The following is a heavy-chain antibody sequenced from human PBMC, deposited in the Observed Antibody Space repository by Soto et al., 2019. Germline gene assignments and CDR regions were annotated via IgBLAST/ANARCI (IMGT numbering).Heavy chain of an antibody. CDR1: GFSFSSYW. Sequence: ESGGGLVRPGGSLRLSCAASGFSFSSYWMHWVRQVPGKGLVWVARMNEDGGTTDYVDSVKGRFTISRDNAKNTLYLQMNSLRVEDTAVYYCASDLSGRADVWGQGTTVTVSS. J-gene: IGHJ6*02. D-gene: IGHD3-10*01. CDR2: MNEDGGTT. CDR3: ASDLSGRADV. V-gene: IGHV3-74*02.